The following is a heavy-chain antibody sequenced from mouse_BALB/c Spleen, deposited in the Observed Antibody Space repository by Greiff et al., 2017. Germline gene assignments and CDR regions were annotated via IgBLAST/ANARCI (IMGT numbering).Heavy chain of an antibody. J-gene: IGHJ4*01. CDR3: ARSTTGGYYAMDY. D-gene: IGHD1-1*01. CDR1: GYAFSSYW. CDR2: IYPGDGDT. Sequence: VQLQQSGAELVRPRSSVKISCKASGYAFSSYWMNWVKQRPGQGLEWIGQIYPGDGDTNYNGKFKGKATLTADKSSSTAYMQLSSLTSEDSAVYFCARSTTGGYYAMDYWGQGTSVTVSS. V-gene: IGHV1-80*01.